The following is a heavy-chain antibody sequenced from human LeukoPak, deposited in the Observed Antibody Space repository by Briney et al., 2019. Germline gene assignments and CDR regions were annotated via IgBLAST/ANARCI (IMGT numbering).Heavy chain of an antibody. J-gene: IGHJ4*02. CDR2: LYPGDSDT. CDR1: GYSFPNYW. CDR3: ARGDHYAWDY. Sequence: GESLKISCKVSGYSFPNYWIGWVRQMPGKGLEWLGILYPGDSDTRYSPSFQGQVTISADKSISTAYLQWSSLKASDTAMYYCARGDHYAWDYWGQGTLVTVSS. D-gene: IGHD4-17*01. V-gene: IGHV5-51*01.